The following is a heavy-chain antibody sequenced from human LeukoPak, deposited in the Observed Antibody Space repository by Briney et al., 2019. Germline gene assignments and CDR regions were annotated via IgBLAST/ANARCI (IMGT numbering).Heavy chain of an antibody. CDR2: ISAYNGNT. CDR3: AADPFYDSSGHLAFDI. CDR1: GYTFTSYG. D-gene: IGHD3-22*01. V-gene: IGHV1-18*01. J-gene: IGHJ3*02. Sequence: GASVKVSCKASGYTFTSYGISWVRQAPGQGLEWMGWISAYNGNTNNAQKLQGRVTMTTDTSTSTAYMELRGLRSDDTAVYYCAADPFYDSSGHLAFDIWGQGTMVTVSS.